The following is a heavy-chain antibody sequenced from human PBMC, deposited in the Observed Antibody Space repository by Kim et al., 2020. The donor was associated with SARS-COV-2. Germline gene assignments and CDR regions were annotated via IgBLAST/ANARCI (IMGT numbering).Heavy chain of an antibody. Sequence: GGSLRLSCAGSGFTFSSFAAHWVRQAPGKGLEWVAGIVYDGSKEDYADSVKGRFTISRDNFQATHYLQMNSLRGDDTAVYFCASDTGTGDYWGQGTLVTV. CDR2: IVYDGSKE. CDR1: GFTFSSFA. CDR3: ASDTGTGDY. V-gene: IGHV3-30-3*01. J-gene: IGHJ4*02. D-gene: IGHD1-1*01.